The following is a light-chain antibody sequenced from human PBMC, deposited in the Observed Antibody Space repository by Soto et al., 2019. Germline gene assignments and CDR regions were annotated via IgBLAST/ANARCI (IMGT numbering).Light chain of an antibody. CDR3: AVWDDSLDGWV. V-gene: IGLV1-44*01. J-gene: IGLJ3*02. CDR2: NNN. Sequence: QSVLTQPPSASGTPGQRVTISCSGTSSNIGSHVVYWYQQLARTAPHLLMYNNNKRPSGVPDRCSGSKSGNSAALPISWLQSADDDDYYCAVWDDSLDGWVFGGGTKLTVL. CDR1: SSNIGSHV.